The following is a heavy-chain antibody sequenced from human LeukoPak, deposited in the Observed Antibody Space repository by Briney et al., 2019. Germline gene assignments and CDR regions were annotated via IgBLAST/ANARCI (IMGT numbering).Heavy chain of an antibody. CDR2: FDPEDGET. Sequence: GASVKVSCKVSGYTLTELSMHWVRQAPGKGLEGMGGFDPEDGETIYAQKFQGRVTMTEDTSTDTAYMELSSLRSEDTAVYYCATDRGGATIFDYWGQGTLVTVSS. J-gene: IGHJ4*02. V-gene: IGHV1-24*01. CDR1: GYTLTELS. D-gene: IGHD1-26*01. CDR3: ATDRGGATIFDY.